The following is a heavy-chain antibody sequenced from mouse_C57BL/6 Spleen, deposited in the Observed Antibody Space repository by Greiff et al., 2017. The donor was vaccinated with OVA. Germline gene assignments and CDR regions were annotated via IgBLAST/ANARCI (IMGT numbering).Heavy chain of an antibody. V-gene: IGHV14-4*01. D-gene: IGHD1-1*01. CDR1: GFNIKDDY. CDR2: IDPENGDT. Sequence: VQLKQSGAELVRPGASVKLSCTASGFNIKDDYMHWVKQRPEQGLEWIGWIDPENGDTEYASKFQGKATITADTSSNTAYLQLSSLTSEDTAVYYCTAITTGSYAMDYWGQGTSVTVSS. J-gene: IGHJ4*01. CDR3: TAITTGSYAMDY.